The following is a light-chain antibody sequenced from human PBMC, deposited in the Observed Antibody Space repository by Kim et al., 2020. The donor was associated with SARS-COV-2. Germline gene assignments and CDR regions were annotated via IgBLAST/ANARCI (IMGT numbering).Light chain of an antibody. CDR1: QSVSNNY. Sequence: EIVLTQSPGTLSLSPGERATLSCRASQSVSNNYLAWYQQRPGQAPRLLISGASSRATGIPDRFSGSGSGTDFTLTISRLEPDDFAVYFCQQHAGSPTFGQGTKVDIK. CDR2: GAS. V-gene: IGKV3-20*01. CDR3: QQHAGSPT. J-gene: IGKJ1*01.